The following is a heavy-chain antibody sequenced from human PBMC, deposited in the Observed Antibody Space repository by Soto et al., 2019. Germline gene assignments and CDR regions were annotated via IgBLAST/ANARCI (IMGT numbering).Heavy chain of an antibody. Sequence: QVQLVESGGGVVQPGRSLRLXXXXXXXXXSNYTMHXVRQAXGKGLEWVALISYDEIDKYFADAVKGRFTISRDNSKNTLYLQMDSLRAEDTAVYYCAGRSGSSDYWGRGTLVTVSS. CDR3: AGRSGSSDY. CDR2: ISYDEIDK. D-gene: IGHD3-10*01. CDR1: XXXXSNYT. J-gene: IGHJ4*02. V-gene: IGHV3-30*04.